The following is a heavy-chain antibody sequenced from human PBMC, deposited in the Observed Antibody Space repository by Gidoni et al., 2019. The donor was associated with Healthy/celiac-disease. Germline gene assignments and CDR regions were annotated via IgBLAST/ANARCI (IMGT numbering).Heavy chain of an antibody. D-gene: IGHD6-19*01. V-gene: IGHV3-23*01. Sequence: EVQLLESGGGLVQTGGSLRLSCAASGFAFSSYAMSWVRQATGQGLEWIAAICGSGGSTYYAGTVKGRFTISRDNSKNTLFLQMNSLRAEDTAVYYCAKEGIAVAGTWNDYWGQGTLVTVSS. J-gene: IGHJ4*02. CDR1: GFAFSSYA. CDR2: ICGSGGST. CDR3: AKEGIAVAGTWNDY.